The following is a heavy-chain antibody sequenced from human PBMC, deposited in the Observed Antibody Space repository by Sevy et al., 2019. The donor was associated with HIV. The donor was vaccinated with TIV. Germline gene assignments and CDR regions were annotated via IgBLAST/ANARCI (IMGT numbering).Heavy chain of an antibody. J-gene: IGHJ4*02. V-gene: IGHV3-11*06. Sequence: GGSLRLSCAASGFTFSDYYVNWIRQAPGKGLEWVSYISSSSRYINYADSLKGRFTISRDNAKNSLYLQMNSLRAEDTAVYYCARRSSSWDYFEYWGQGTLVTVSS. CDR3: ARRSSSWDYFEY. CDR1: GFTFSDYY. D-gene: IGHD6-13*01. CDR2: ISSSSRYI.